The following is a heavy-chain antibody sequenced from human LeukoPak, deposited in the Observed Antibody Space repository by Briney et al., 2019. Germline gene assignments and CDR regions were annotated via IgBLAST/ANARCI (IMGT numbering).Heavy chain of an antibody. CDR3: AKDLGGQMSSLIYH. J-gene: IGHJ5*02. CDR2: ISGSGGST. V-gene: IGHV3-23*01. Sequence: GGSLRLSCAASGLTFSSYAMSWVRQAPGKGLEWVSAISGSGGSTYYADSVKGRFTISRDNSKNTLYLQMNSLRAEDTAVYYCAKDLGGQMSSLIYHWGQGTLVTVSS. CDR1: GLTFSSYA. D-gene: IGHD6-13*01.